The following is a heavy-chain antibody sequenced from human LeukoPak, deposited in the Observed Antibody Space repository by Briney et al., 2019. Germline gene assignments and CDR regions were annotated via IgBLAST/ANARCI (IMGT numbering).Heavy chain of an antibody. CDR1: GFTFSSYG. Sequence: PGGSLGLSCAASGFTFSSYGMHWVRQAPGKGLEWVAGIWYDGSNKYYADSVKGRFTISRDNSKNPLYLQMNSLRAEDTAVYYCAKMRASSYYYYYMDVWGKGTTVTVSS. CDR3: AKMRASSYYYYYMDV. CDR2: IWYDGSNK. V-gene: IGHV3-33*06. J-gene: IGHJ6*03.